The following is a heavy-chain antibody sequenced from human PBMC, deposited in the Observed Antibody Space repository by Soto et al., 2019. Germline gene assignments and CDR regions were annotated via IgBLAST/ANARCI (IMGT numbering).Heavy chain of an antibody. V-gene: IGHV4-30-2*01. J-gene: IGHJ5*02. CDR2: IYHSGST. CDR3: ARAYSSNWVWFDP. CDR1: GGSISSGGYS. Sequence: KASETLSLTCAVSGGSISSGGYSWSWIRQPPGKGLEWIGYIYHSGSTYYNPSLKSRVTISVDRSKNQFSLMLSSVTAADTAVYYCARAYSSNWVWFDPWGQGTVHTLSA. D-gene: IGHD6-13*01.